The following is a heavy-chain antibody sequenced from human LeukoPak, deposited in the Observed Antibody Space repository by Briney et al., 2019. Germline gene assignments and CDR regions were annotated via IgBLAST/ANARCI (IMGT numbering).Heavy chain of an antibody. CDR1: GFTFSTYA. Sequence: GGSLGLSCAASGFTFSTYAVNWVRQAPGKGLEWVSTISGSGDSTYYADSVKGRFTISRDNSKDTLNLQMSSVRVDDTAVYYCARDRGRYYDSRGFYWGYYFDSWGQGILVTVST. V-gene: IGHV3-23*01. CDR3: ARDRGRYYDSRGFYWGYYFDS. CDR2: ISGSGDST. J-gene: IGHJ4*02. D-gene: IGHD3-22*01.